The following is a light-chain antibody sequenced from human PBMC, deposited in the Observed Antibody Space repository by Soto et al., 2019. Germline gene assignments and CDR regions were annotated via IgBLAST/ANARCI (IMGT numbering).Light chain of an antibody. Sequence: EIVMTQSPATLSVSPGGGATLSFRASQSVSSKLAWYQQKPGQAPRLLIYGASTRATGIPARFSGSGSGTDFTLIISSLQSEDSAVYYCQQYNSWLWTFGQGTKVDIK. V-gene: IGKV3-15*01. CDR2: GAS. CDR1: QSVSSK. J-gene: IGKJ1*01. CDR3: QQYNSWLWT.